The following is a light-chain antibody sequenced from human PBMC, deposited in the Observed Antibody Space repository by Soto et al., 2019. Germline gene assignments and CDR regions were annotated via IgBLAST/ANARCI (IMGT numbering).Light chain of an antibody. CDR2: DTS. CDR1: TGAVTSGHY. Sequence: QAVVTQEPSLTVSPGGTVTLTCGSSTGAVTSGHYPYWFQQKPGQAPRTLIYDTSKKHFWTPARFSGSLLGGKAALTLSGAQPEDEADYYCLLSYSGARPYDFGTGTKLTVL. CDR3: LLSYSGARPYD. J-gene: IGLJ1*01. V-gene: IGLV7-46*01.